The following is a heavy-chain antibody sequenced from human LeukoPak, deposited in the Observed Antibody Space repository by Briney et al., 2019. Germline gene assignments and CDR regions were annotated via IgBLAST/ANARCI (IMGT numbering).Heavy chain of an antibody. CDR3: AKGRTFGGVIVPFDY. Sequence: QSGGSLRLSCAASGFTLTSYAMSWVRQAPGKGLEWVSAISASGGTTLYADSVKGRFTISRDNSKNTLYLQMNSLRAEDTAVYYCAKGRTFGGVIVPFDYWGQGTLVTVSS. CDR2: ISASGGTT. D-gene: IGHD3-16*02. V-gene: IGHV3-23*01. J-gene: IGHJ4*02. CDR1: GFTLTSYA.